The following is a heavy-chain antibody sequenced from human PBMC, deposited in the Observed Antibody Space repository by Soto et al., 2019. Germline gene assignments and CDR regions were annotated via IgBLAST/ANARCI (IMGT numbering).Heavy chain of an antibody. CDR3: AREQLVAGYLTDAFDI. CDR1: GYSFTSYW. CDR2: IYPGDSDT. V-gene: IGHV5-51*01. Sequence: PGESLKISCKGSGYSFTSYWIGWVRQMPGKGPEWMGIIYPGDSDTRYSPSFQGQVTISADKSISTAYLQWSSLKASDTAMYYCAREQLVAGYLTDAFDIWGQGTMVTVSS. J-gene: IGHJ3*02. D-gene: IGHD6-19*01.